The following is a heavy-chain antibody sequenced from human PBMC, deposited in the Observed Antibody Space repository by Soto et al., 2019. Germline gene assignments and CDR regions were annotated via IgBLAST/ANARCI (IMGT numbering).Heavy chain of an antibody. CDR1: GESISRGGYY. D-gene: IGHD3-10*01. J-gene: IGHJ4*02. CDR2: IHYRGGT. V-gene: IGHV4-31*01. CDR3: ARENQLPGGREFYDS. Sequence: SETLSLTCSVSGESISRGGYYWTWIRQFPGKGLEWIGYIHYRGGTHYNPSLQSPVTISVDTSNNQFSLRLSSVTAADTAIYYCARENQLPGGREFYDSWGQGTLVTVSS.